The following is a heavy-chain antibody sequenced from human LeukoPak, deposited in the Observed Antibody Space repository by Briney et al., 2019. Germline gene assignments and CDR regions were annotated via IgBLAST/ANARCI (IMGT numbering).Heavy chain of an antibody. CDR1: GYTLTELS. D-gene: IGHD3-9*01. CDR3: ATGASYLTGSIKADYYYYMDV. Sequence: ASVKVSCKVSGYTLTELSMHWVRQAPGKGLEWMGGFDPEDGEAIYAQKFQGRVTMTEDTSTDTAYMELSSLRSEDTAVYYCATGASYLTGSIKADYYYYMDVWGKGTTVTISS. J-gene: IGHJ6*03. V-gene: IGHV1-24*01. CDR2: FDPEDGEA.